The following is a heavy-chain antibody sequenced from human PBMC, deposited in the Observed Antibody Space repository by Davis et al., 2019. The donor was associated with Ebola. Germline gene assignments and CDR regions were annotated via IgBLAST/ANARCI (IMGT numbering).Heavy chain of an antibody. D-gene: IGHD6-19*01. CDR2: INHSGRT. V-gene: IGHV4-34*01. J-gene: IGHJ4*02. CDR3: AGIRGQWLED. Sequence: PAGSLRLSCAVYGGSLSGYYWTWTRQSPGKGLEWIGEINHSGRTNYNPSLKSRVTISLDTSKNQFSLKLSSVTAADTALYYCAGIRGQWLEDWGQGTLVTVSS. CDR1: GGSLSGYY.